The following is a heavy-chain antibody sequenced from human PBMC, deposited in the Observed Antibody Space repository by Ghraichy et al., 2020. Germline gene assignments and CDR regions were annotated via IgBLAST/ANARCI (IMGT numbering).Heavy chain of an antibody. J-gene: IGHJ4*02. CDR1: GFTFTSFA. CDR2: FGASDRGT. Sequence: GESLNISCAASGFTFTSFAMSWVRQAPGKGLEWVSGFGASDRGTYYADSVKGRFTISIDTSRNTLYLQMNSLRAEDTALYYGAKGRAGGVTSPAAFWGQGTPVTVSS. CDR3: AKGRAGGVTSPAAF. V-gene: IGHV3-23*01. D-gene: IGHD3-16*01.